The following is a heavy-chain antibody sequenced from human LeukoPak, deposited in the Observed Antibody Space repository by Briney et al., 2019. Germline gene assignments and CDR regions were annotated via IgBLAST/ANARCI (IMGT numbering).Heavy chain of an antibody. Sequence: GGSLRLSCAASGFTFSNYNMNWVRQTPGKGLEWVSSITSSSTYIYYADSVKGRFTISRDNAKNSLYLQMNSLRAEDTAVYYCARAGFVGGFDYWGQGTLVTVSS. CDR3: ARAGFVGGFDY. D-gene: IGHD3-10*01. V-gene: IGHV3-21*01. CDR2: ITSSSTYI. J-gene: IGHJ4*02. CDR1: GFTFSNYN.